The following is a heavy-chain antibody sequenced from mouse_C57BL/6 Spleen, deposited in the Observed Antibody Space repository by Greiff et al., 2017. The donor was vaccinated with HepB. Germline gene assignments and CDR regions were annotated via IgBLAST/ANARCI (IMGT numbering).Heavy chain of an antibody. CDR3: GREDCDD. CDR1: GFYIKNSY. Sequence: VQLKESVAELVRPGASVKLSCTASGFYIKNSYMHWVQQRPEQGLEWIGRIDPANGNTKYAPKFQGKDTITADTSSNTDYLQLSSVTSEDTDIYNEGREDCDDWGKGTTLTVST. V-gene: IGHV14-3*01. CDR2: IDPANGNT. J-gene: IGHJ2*01.